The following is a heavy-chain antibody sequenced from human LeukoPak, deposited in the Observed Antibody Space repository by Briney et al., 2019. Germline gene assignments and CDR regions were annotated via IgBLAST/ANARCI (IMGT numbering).Heavy chain of an antibody. CDR2: IRYDGSNK. D-gene: IGHD1-26*01. V-gene: IGHV3-30*02. CDR3: AKTTIVGVTVDPFDI. J-gene: IGHJ3*02. Sequence: GGSLRLSCAASGFTFSSYGMHWVRQAPGKGLEWVALIRYDGSNKYYADSVKGRFTIFRDNSKNTLYLQMNSLRTEDTAVYYCAKTTIVGVTVDPFDIWGQGTMVTVSS. CDR1: GFTFSSYG.